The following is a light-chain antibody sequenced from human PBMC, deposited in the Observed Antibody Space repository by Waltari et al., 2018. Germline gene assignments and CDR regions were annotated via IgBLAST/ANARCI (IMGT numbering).Light chain of an antibody. CDR2: YDT. V-gene: IGLV3-21*04. Sequence: YVLTQPPSVSVAPGKTATLTCGGENIESKSVNWYQQKPGQAPVLVLFYDTDRPSGVPARFSGSNSGNTATLTISWVEAGDEADDHCQVWDDTTNSGVFGGGTRLTVL. CDR3: QVWDDTTNSGV. CDR1: NIESKS. J-gene: IGLJ3*02.